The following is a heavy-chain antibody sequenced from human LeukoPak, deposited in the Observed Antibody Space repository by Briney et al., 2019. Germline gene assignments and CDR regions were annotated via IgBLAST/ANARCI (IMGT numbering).Heavy chain of an antibody. CDR1: GYSISSGYY. CDR2: IYHSGST. Sequence: PSEALSLTCAVSGYSISSGYYWGWIRQPPGKGLEWIGSIYHSGSTYYNPSLKSRVTISVDTSKNQFSLKLSSVTAADTAVYYCARREDGNLDIWGQGTMVTVSS. CDR3: ARREDGNLDI. J-gene: IGHJ3*02. D-gene: IGHD4-23*01. V-gene: IGHV4-38-2*01.